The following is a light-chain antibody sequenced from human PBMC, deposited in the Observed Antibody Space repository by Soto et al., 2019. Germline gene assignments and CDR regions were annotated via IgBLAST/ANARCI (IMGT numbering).Light chain of an antibody. V-gene: IGLV1-40*01. CDR2: HNN. Sequence: QSVLTQPPSVSGAPGQRVTISCTGSSSNIGAGYDVHWYQQFPGTVPKLLIYHNNHRPSGVPDRFSGSTSGTSASLAITRLQAGEEANYYCQSYAGALSVNGFGIGTKVSVL. J-gene: IGLJ1*01. CDR3: QSYAGALSVNG. CDR1: SSNIGAGYD.